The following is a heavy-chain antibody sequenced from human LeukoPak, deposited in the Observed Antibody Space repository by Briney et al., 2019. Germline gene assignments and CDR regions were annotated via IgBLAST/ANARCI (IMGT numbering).Heavy chain of an antibody. V-gene: IGHV4-61*02. J-gene: IGHJ3*02. CDR2: IYTSGST. CDR3: ARARWNYDSGNPEAFDI. CDR1: GGSISSGSYY. Sequence: SQTLSLTCTVSGGSISSGSYYWSWIRQPAGKGLEWIGRIYTSGSTNYNPSLKSRVTISVDTSKNQFSLKLSSVTAADTAVYYCARARWNYDSGNPEAFDIWGQGTMVTVSS. D-gene: IGHD3-22*01.